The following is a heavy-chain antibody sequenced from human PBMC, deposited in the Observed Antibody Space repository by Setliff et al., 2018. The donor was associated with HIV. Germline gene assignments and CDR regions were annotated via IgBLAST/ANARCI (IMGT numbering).Heavy chain of an antibody. Sequence: GGSLRLSCAASGFTFSSYWMHWVRQAPGKGLVWVSRINGDGSSTTYADSVKGRFTISRDNAKNTLYLQMNSLRAEDTAVYYCARGGSYSHGAFDIWGQGTMVTVPS. CDR1: GFTFSSYW. J-gene: IGHJ3*02. CDR2: INGDGSST. CDR3: ARGGSYSHGAFDI. D-gene: IGHD1-26*01. V-gene: IGHV3-74*01.